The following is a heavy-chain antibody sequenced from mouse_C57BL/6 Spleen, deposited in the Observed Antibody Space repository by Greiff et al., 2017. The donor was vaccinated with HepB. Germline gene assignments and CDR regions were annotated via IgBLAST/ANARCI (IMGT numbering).Heavy chain of an antibody. CDR2: IYPGNSDT. CDR3: TRRITTVVGGAMDY. D-gene: IGHD1-1*01. V-gene: IGHV1-5*01. Sequence: EVQLQQSGTVLARPGASVKMSCKTSGYTFTSYWMHWVKQRPGQGLEWIGAIYPGNSDTSYNQKFKGKAKLTAVTSASTAYMELSSLTNEDSAVYYCTRRITTVVGGAMDYWGQGTSVTVSS. CDR1: GYTFTSYW. J-gene: IGHJ4*01.